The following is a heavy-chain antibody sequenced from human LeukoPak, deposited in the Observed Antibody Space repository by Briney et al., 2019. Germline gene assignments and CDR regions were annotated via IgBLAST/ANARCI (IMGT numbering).Heavy chain of an antibody. CDR1: GGSISGYY. CDR2: LFHTRGA. CDR3: ARWTPCVWDCHILDY. D-gene: IGHD2-21*02. J-gene: IGHJ4*02. Sequence: PSETLSLTCAVSGGSISGYYWSWSQQPPGRGVEWIANLFHTRGAWYKSSLKSRVTTSVDTSKNEFSLKLNSVTAADTAVYYCARWTPCVWDCHILDYWGQGILVTVSS. V-gene: IGHV4-59*01.